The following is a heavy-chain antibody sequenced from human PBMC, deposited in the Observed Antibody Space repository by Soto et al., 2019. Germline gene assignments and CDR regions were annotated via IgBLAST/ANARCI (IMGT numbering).Heavy chain of an antibody. CDR2: TYYRSKWYN. CDR3: AREYYCSGGSCRNWFDP. V-gene: IGHV6-1*01. J-gene: IGHJ5*02. D-gene: IGHD2-15*01. CDR1: GDSVSSNSAA. Sequence: PSQTLSLTCAISGDSVSSNSAAWNVIRQSPSRGLEWLGRTYYRSKWYNDYAVSVKSRITINPDTSKNQFSLQLNSVTPEDTAVYYCAREYYCSGGSCRNWFDPWGQGTLVTVSS.